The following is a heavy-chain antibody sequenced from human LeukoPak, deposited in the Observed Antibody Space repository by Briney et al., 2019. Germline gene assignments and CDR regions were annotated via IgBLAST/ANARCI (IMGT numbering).Heavy chain of an antibody. V-gene: IGHV4-59*01. CDR3: ARHGTAWQQQLELDS. CDR1: GGSISGYY. J-gene: IGHJ4*02. D-gene: IGHD1-7*01. Sequence: SETLSLTCTVSGGSISGYYWSWIRQPPGKGLEWIGYIYYSGSTNYNPSLKSRVTISVHTSKNQFSLKLSSVTAADTAMYYCARHGTAWQQQLELDSWGQGILVTVSS. CDR2: IYYSGST.